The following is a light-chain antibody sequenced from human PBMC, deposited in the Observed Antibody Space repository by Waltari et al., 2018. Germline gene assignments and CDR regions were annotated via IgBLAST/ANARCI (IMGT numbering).Light chain of an antibody. Sequence: DVQMTQSASSASASVGDRGNTTCRASQDISSAVAWYQQKPGKAPNLLIYAASTLHAGVPSRFRGSGSGTDFTLTIFSLQPEDFATYFCQQGDSVPPTFGQGTTVEIK. CDR3: QQGDSVPPT. CDR2: AAS. V-gene: IGKV1-12*01. CDR1: QDISSA. J-gene: IGKJ1*01.